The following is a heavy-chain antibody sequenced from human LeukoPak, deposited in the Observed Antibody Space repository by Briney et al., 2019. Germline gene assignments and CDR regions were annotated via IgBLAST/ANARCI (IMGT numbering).Heavy chain of an antibody. D-gene: IGHD3-10*01. Sequence: SGGSLRLSCAASGFTFSSYGMHWVRQAPGKGLEWVAVISYDGSNKYYADSVKGRFTISRDNSKNTLYLQMNSLRAEDTAVYYCAPLPGPTRYYGSGDTTYLDYWGQGTLVTVSS. CDR2: ISYDGSNK. V-gene: IGHV3-30*03. J-gene: IGHJ4*02. CDR1: GFTFSSYG. CDR3: APLPGPTRYYGSGDTTYLDY.